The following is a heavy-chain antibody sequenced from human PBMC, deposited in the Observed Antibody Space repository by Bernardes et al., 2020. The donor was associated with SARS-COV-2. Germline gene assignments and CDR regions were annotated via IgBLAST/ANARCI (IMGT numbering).Heavy chain of an antibody. J-gene: IGHJ6*02. CDR1: GFTFSSYW. D-gene: IGHD6-19*01. CDR2: INSDGSST. CDR3: AREEGSPGGWGYYYYYGMDV. Sequence: GSLRLSCAASGFTFSSYWMHWVRQAPGKGLVWVSRINSDGSSTSYADSVKGRFTISRDNAKNTLYLQMNSLRAEDTAVYYCAREEGSPGGWGYYYYYGMDVWGQGTTVTVSS. V-gene: IGHV3-74*01.